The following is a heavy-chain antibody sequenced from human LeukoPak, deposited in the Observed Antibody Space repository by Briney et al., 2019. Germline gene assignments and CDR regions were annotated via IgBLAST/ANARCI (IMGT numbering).Heavy chain of an antibody. CDR3: ARDRSSWYY. CDR2: INGDGSST. V-gene: IGHV3-74*01. D-gene: IGHD6-13*01. CDR1: GFIFSTYW. J-gene: IGHJ4*02. Sequence: PGGSLRLSYAASGFIFSTYWMHWVRQVPGKGLVWVSRINGDGSSTSYADSVKGRFTISRDNAKNTLYLQMNSLRAEDTAVYYCARDRSSWYYWGQGTLVTVSS.